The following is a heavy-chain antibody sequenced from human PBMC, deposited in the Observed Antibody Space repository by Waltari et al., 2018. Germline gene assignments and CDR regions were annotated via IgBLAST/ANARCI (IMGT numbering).Heavy chain of an antibody. Sequence: QLQLQESGPGLVKSSETLSRTCDVSGYAINSGFYWGWIRQPPGRGLEWVATIYHDGTTFYNPSLTGRVTTSMDTSKNQFSLKMKSVTAADTAVYYCTRQVLGYCTSAACRRLESWGQGTLVTVSS. D-gene: IGHD2-2*03. CDR1: GYAINSGFY. J-gene: IGHJ4*02. CDR2: IYHDGTT. V-gene: IGHV4-38-2*01. CDR3: TRQVLGYCTSAACRRLES.